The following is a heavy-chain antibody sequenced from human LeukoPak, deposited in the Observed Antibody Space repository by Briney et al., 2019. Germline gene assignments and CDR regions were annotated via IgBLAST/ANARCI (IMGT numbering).Heavy chain of an antibody. CDR1: GFTFSSYA. Sequence: GGSLRLSCAASGFTFSSYAMSWVRQAPGKGLEWVSYISSSGSTKYYADSVKGRFTISRDNAKNSLYLQMNSLRAEDTAVYYCAQISIWGQGTLVTVSS. J-gene: IGHJ4*02. V-gene: IGHV3-48*03. D-gene: IGHD2/OR15-2a*01. CDR3: AQISI. CDR2: ISSSGSTK.